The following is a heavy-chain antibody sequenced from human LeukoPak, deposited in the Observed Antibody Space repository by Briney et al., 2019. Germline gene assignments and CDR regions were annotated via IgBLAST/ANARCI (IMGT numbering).Heavy chain of an antibody. CDR1: GYTFTSYG. V-gene: IGHV1-18*01. Sequence: ASVKVSCKASGYTFTSYGISWVRQAPGQRLEWMGWISAYNGNTNYAQKLQGRVTMTTDTSTSTAYMELRSLRSDDTAVYYCARTLGYCSSTSCQTDWFDPWGQGTLVTVSS. CDR2: ISAYNGNT. D-gene: IGHD2-2*01. J-gene: IGHJ5*02. CDR3: ARTLGYCSSTSCQTDWFDP.